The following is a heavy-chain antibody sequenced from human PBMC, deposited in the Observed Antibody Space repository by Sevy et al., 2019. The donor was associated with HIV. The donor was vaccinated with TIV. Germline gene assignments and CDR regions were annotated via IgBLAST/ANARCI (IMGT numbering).Heavy chain of an antibody. CDR2: MSPNTGAT. CDR1: GYTFTTYD. D-gene: IGHD3-3*01. V-gene: IGHV1-8*01. CDR3: ARGGNGDFWSYEYYYYGMDV. Sequence: ASVKVSGAAFGYTFTTYDINWVRQAPGQGLEWMGWMSPNTGATGFAQKFQGRVTLTRNKSITTAYIELSSLTYEDKAIYYCARGGNGDFWSYEYYYYGMDVWGQGTTVTVSS. J-gene: IGHJ6*02.